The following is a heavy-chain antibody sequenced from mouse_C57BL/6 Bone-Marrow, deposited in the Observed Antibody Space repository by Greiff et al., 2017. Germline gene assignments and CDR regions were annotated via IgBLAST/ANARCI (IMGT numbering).Heavy chain of an antibody. CDR3: ARGSTTAPGDLDY. CDR1: GFSLTSYG. Sequence: VQLQQSGPGLVQPSQSLSITCTASGFSLTSYGVHWVRQSPGKGLEWLGVIWSGGSTDYNAAFISRLSISKDNSKSQVFVKRHSLQADDTAIYSRARGSTTAPGDLDYWGQGTTLTVSS. CDR2: IWSGGST. J-gene: IGHJ2*01. D-gene: IGHD1-2*01. V-gene: IGHV2-2*01.